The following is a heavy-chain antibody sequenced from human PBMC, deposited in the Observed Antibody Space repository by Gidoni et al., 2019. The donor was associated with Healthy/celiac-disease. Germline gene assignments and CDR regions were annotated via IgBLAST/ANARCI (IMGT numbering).Heavy chain of an antibody. CDR1: GFTFSRYW. V-gene: IGHV3-74*01. CDR2: INSDGRST. CDR3: ARAIDFWSGMDAFDI. J-gene: IGHJ3*02. D-gene: IGHD3-3*01. Sequence: EVQLVESGGGLVQPGASLRLSCAASGFTFSRYWRHWVRQAPGKGLVWVSRINSDGRSTSYADSVKGRFTISRDNAKNTLYLQMNSLRDEDTAVYYCARAIDFWSGMDAFDIWGQGTMVTVSS.